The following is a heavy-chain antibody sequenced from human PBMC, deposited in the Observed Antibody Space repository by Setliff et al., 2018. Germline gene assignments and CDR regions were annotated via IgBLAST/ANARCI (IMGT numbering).Heavy chain of an antibody. J-gene: IGHJ4*02. D-gene: IGHD1-26*01. CDR2: IYIRGII. Sequence: SETLSLTCSVSGDFMSSHLYFWSWIRQPAGKGLEWIGDIYIRGIINYNPSLKSRTTISTDTSKTQFSLILSSVTAADTAMYFCARGRVDSGSYNDLGYFDDWGKGTLVTVSS. CDR1: GDFMSSHLYF. V-gene: IGHV4-61*09. CDR3: ARGRVDSGSYNDLGYFDD.